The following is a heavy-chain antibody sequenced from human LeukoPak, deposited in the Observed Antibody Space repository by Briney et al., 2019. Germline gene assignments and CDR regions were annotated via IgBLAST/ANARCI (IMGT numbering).Heavy chain of an antibody. CDR3: ANDYGDYGRLGY. J-gene: IGHJ4*02. CDR2: ITDNGGTT. CDR1: GFTFRSSA. V-gene: IGHV3-23*01. Sequence: GGSLRLSCAASGFTFRSSAMSWVRQAAGKGLEWVSTITDNGGTTFYADSVKGRFTISRDNSKNTLYLQMNCLRAEDTAVYYCANDYGDYGRLGYWGQGTLVTVSS. D-gene: IGHD4-17*01.